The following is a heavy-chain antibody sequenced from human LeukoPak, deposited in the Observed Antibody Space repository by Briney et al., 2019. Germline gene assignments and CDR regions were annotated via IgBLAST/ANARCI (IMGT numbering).Heavy chain of an antibody. Sequence: GGSLRLSCAASGFAFSSYAMSWVRQAPGKGLEWVSAISSSGGSTYYADSVKGRFTISRDNSKNTLYLQMNSLRAEDTAVYYCAKAGKTYYYDLDAFDMWGQGTVVTVSS. D-gene: IGHD3-22*01. J-gene: IGHJ3*02. V-gene: IGHV3-23*01. CDR2: ISSSGGST. CDR3: AKAGKTYYYDLDAFDM. CDR1: GFAFSSYA.